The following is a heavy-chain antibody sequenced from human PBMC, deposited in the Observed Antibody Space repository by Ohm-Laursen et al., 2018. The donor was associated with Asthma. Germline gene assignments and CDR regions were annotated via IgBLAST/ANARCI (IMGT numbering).Heavy chain of an antibody. J-gene: IGHJ4*02. V-gene: IGHV3-23*01. D-gene: IGHD3-3*01. CDR2: IRGSGGST. CDR3: ARNYYDHWSGSYTPVAY. CDR1: GFTFSSYA. Sequence: SLRLSCAASGFTFSSYAMSWVRQAPGKGLEWVSAIRGSGGSTYYADSVKGRFTISRDNSKNTLSLQMNSLRVEDTAVYYCARNYYDHWSGSYTPVAYWGQGTLVTVSS.